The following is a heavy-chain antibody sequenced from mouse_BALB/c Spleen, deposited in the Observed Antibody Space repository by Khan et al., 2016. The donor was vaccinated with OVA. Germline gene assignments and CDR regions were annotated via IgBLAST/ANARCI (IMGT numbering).Heavy chain of an antibody. V-gene: IGHV1-4*01. CDR3: VREGAYYRADGRVAY. CDR2: IIPSNDYT. J-gene: IGHJ3*01. D-gene: IGHD2-14*01. CDR1: GYTFTTYT. Sequence: QIQLVQSGAELARPGASVKMSCKASGYTFTTYTIHWVKQRPGQGLEWIGYIIPSNDYTNYNQKFKDRATLTADKSSSTAYMQLSSLTSEDSAVYYCVREGAYYRADGRVAYWGQGTLVTVSA.